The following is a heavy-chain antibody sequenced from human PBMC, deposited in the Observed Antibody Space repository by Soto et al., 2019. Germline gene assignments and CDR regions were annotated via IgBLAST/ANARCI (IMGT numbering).Heavy chain of an antibody. CDR1: GFTFSNYG. Sequence: QVQLVESGGGVVQPGRSLRLSCAASGFTFSNYGMHWVRQTPGKGLEWVAVISYDGCHEFDTDSVKGRFTISRDNSKNTLYLQMNSLKTEDTAMYYCAKDPKCCTIGSHFLDNWFDPWGQGTLVTVSS. D-gene: IGHD2-8*01. J-gene: IGHJ5*02. V-gene: IGHV3-30*18. CDR2: ISYDGCHE. CDR3: AKDPKCCTIGSHFLDNWFDP.